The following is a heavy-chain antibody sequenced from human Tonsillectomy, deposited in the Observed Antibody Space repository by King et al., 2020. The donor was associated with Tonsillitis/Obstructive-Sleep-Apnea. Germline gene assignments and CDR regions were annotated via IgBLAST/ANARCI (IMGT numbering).Heavy chain of an antibody. J-gene: IGHJ4*02. CDR3: AREALAAAGTILDY. Sequence: QKQLVQSGAEVKKPGASVKVSCKASGYTFTSYYMHWVRQAPGQGLEWMGIINPSDSGTNHAQKFQGRVTLTRDTSTSTVHMELSSLRSEDTAVYYCAREALAAAGTILDYWGQGTLVTVSS. V-gene: IGHV1-46*01. CDR1: GYTFTSYY. D-gene: IGHD6-13*01. CDR2: INPSDSGT.